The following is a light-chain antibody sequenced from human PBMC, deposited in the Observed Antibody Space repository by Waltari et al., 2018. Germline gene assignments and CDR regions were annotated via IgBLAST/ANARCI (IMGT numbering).Light chain of an antibody. Sequence: QSALTQPASVSGSPGQSITISCTGTSRDVGCYNYVPWYQQYPDKAPKLMIYDVSKRPSGVSNRFSGSKSGNTASLTISGLQAEDEADYYCCSYAGSSTHVLFGGGTKLTVL. J-gene: IGLJ2*01. CDR3: CSYAGSSTHVL. CDR1: SRDVGCYNY. CDR2: DVS. V-gene: IGLV2-23*02.